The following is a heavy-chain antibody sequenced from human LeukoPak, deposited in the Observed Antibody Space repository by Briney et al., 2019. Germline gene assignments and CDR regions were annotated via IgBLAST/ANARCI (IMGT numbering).Heavy chain of an antibody. CDR2: GYHSGST. CDR3: ARWGSGSYYNVY. V-gene: IGHV4-38-2*01. Sequence: SETLSLTCAVSGYSISSGYYWGWIRPPPGKGLQWIGSGYHSGSTYYNPSLKSRVTISVDTSKNQFSLKLSSVTAADTAVYYCARWGSGSYYNVYWGQGTMVTVSS. J-gene: IGHJ3*01. D-gene: IGHD3-10*01. CDR1: GYSISSGYY.